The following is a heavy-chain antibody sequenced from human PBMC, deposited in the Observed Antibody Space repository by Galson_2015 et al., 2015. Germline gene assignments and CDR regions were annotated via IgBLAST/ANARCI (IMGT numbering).Heavy chain of an antibody. CDR2: IYHSGST. CDR3: ARDHIAVAAPRGFDP. CDR1: GYSISSGYY. Sequence: ETLSLTCTVSGYSISSGYYWGWIRQPPGKGLEWIGSIYHSGSTYYNPSLKSRVTISVDTSKNQFSLKLSSVTAADTAVYYCARDHIAVAAPRGFDPWGQGTLVTVSS. J-gene: IGHJ5*02. D-gene: IGHD6-19*01. V-gene: IGHV4-38-2*02.